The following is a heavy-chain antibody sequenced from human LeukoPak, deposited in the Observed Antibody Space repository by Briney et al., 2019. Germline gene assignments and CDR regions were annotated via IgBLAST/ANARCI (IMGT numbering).Heavy chain of an antibody. J-gene: IGHJ4*02. CDR2: IRYDGSNK. CDR1: GFTFSSYA. Sequence: GRSLRLSCAASGFTFSSYAMHWVRQAPGKGLEWVAFIRYDGSNKYYADSVKGRFTISRDNSKNTLYLQMNSLRTEDTAVYYCGTEISKFRYDSSGYYLGYWGQGTLVTVSS. V-gene: IGHV3-30*04. CDR3: GTEISKFRYDSSGYYLGY. D-gene: IGHD3-22*01.